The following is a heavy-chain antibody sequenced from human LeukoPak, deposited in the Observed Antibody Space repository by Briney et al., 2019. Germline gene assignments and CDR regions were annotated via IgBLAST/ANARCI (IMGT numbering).Heavy chain of an antibody. V-gene: IGHV3-23*01. D-gene: IGHD2/OR15-2a*01. Sequence: PGGSLRLSCAASGFTFSSYAMSWVRQGPGKGLEWVSAISGSGGSTYYADSVKGRFTISRDNSKNTLYLQMNSLRAEETAEYYAANRKGYGNSTDFDYWCQGTMVTVAS. CDR1: GFTFSSYA. J-gene: IGHJ4*02. CDR3: ANRKGYGNSTDFDY. CDR2: ISGSGGST.